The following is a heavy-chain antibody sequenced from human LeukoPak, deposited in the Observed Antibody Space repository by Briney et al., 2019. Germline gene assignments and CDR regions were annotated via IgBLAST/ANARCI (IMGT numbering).Heavy chain of an antibody. CDR2: VDPSDSYT. V-gene: IGHV5-10-1*01. CDR1: GYSFTTHC. D-gene: IGHD3-10*01. Sequence: GESLKISSKASGYSFTTHCIGWVRQMPGKGLEWMGRVDPSDSYTNYSPSFQGHVSISADKSISTAYLQWRSLKASDTAMYYCASLFRDDVFDIWGQGTMVTVSS. J-gene: IGHJ3*02. CDR3: ASLFRDDVFDI.